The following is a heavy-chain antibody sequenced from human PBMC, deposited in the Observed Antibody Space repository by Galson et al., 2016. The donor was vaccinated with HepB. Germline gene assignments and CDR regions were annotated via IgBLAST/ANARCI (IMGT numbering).Heavy chain of an antibody. CDR3: ARQGQHNYYYYMDV. CDR2: IYPGDSDT. Sequence: QSGAAVKKPGESLQISCEGSGYTFSDYWIGWVRQMPGKGLEWMGIIYPGDSDTRYRPSFQGQVTISADKSISTVYLQWSSLKASDTAMYYCARQGQHNYYYYMDVWGKGTTVTVSS. V-gene: IGHV5-51*01. J-gene: IGHJ6*03. D-gene: IGHD1-1*01. CDR1: GYTFSDYW.